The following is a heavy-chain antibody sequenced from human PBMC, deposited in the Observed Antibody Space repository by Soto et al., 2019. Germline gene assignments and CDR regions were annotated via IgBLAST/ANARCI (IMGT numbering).Heavy chain of an antibody. D-gene: IGHD6-19*01. Sequence: GESLKISCKGSGYSFTSYWIGWVRQMPGKGLEWMGIIYPGDSDTRYSPSFQGQVTISADKSISTAYLQWSSLKASDTAMYYCAGSLPRIAVAENGMDVWGQGTTVTVSS. CDR3: AGSLPRIAVAENGMDV. V-gene: IGHV5-51*01. J-gene: IGHJ6*02. CDR1: GYSFTSYW. CDR2: IYPGDSDT.